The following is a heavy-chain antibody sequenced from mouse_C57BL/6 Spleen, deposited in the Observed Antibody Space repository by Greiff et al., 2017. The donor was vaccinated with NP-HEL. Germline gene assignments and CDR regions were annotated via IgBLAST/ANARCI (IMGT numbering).Heavy chain of an antibody. Sequence: QVQLQQSGAELVMPGASVKLSCKASGYTFTSYWMHWVKQRPGQGLEWIGEIDPSDSYTNYNQKFKGKSTLTVDKSSSTAYMQLSSLTSEDSAVYYCARGGNYGSLFDYWGQGTTLTVSS. CDR1: GYTFTSYW. D-gene: IGHD1-1*01. V-gene: IGHV1-69*01. CDR3: ARGGNYGSLFDY. J-gene: IGHJ2*01. CDR2: IDPSDSYT.